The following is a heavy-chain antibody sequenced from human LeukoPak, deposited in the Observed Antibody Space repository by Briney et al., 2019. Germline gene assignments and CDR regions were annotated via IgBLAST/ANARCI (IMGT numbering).Heavy chain of an antibody. Sequence: GGSLRLSCAASGFTVSSNYMSWVRQAPGKGLEWGSVIYSGGNTYYADSVKGRFTISRDNSKNTLYLQMSSLRGEDTAVYYCVRDEGFHGSGSNWGQGTLVTVSS. J-gene: IGHJ4*02. CDR1: GFTVSSNY. CDR2: IYSGGNT. D-gene: IGHD3-10*01. V-gene: IGHV3-66*01. CDR3: VRDEGFHGSGSN.